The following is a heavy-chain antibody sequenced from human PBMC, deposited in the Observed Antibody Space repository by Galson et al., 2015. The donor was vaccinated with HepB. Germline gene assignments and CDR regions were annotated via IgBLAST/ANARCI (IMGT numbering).Heavy chain of an antibody. J-gene: IGHJ5*01. Sequence: QSGAEVKEPGESLKISCKGSGYSFTSYWIGWVRQMPGKGLEWMGMIYPGDSDTRYSPSFQGQVTISADKSVTTAHLQWSSLKASDTAMYYCARLSGSYYSPFDSWGQGTLVTVSS. CDR3: ARLSGSYYSPFDS. D-gene: IGHD1-26*01. CDR2: IYPGDSDT. CDR1: GYSFTSYW. V-gene: IGHV5-51*03.